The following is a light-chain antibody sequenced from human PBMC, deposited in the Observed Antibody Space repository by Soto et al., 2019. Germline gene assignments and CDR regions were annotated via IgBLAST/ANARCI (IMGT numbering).Light chain of an antibody. J-gene: IGKJ1*01. CDR1: HSVGTN. CDR2: GAS. CDR3: RKYKTWPTCT. Sequence: TQSQNTLSLSPGDRVTLSCRASHSVGTNLAWYQQKPGQAPRLLIYGASARATDVPVRFSGSGSGTEFTLTISSLQSEDFAICYCRKYKTWPTCTSGPGSKV. V-gene: IGKV3-15*01.